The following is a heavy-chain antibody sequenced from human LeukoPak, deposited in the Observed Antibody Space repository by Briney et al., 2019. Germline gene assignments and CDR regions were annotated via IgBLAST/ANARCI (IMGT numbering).Heavy chain of an antibody. D-gene: IGHD5-18*01. CDR1: GFTFSSYA. Sequence: GGSLRLSCAASGFTFSSYAMSWVRQAPGKGLEWVANIKQDGSEKYYVDSVKGRFTISRDNAKNSLYLQITSLRAEDTAVDYCVREDTAADAFDIWGQGTMVTVSS. CDR3: VREDTAADAFDI. CDR2: IKQDGSEK. V-gene: IGHV3-7*01. J-gene: IGHJ3*02.